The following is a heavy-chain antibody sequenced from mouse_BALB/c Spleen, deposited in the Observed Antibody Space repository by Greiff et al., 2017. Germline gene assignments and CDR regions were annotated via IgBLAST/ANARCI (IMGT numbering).Heavy chain of an antibody. D-gene: IGHD2-1*01. V-gene: IGHV2-9*02. CDR2: IWAGGST. CDR1: GFSLTSYG. CDR3: ARGAPYGNYAMDY. Sequence: VKLQQSGPGLVAPSQSLSITCTVSGFSLTSYGVHWVRQPPGKGLEWLGVIWAGGSTNYNSALMSRLSISKDNSKSQVFLKMNSLQTDDTAMYYCARGAPYGNYAMDYWGQGTSVTVSS. J-gene: IGHJ4*01.